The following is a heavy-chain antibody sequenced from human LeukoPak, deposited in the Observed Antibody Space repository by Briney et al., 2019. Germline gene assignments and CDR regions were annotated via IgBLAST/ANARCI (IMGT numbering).Heavy chain of an antibody. CDR3: ARENSSGWYPGGMDV. Sequence: GGSLRLSCAASGFTVSSNYMSWVRQAPGKGLEWVSVIYSGGSTYYADSVKGSFTISRDNSKNTLYLQMNSLRAEDTAVYYCARENSSGWYPGGMDVWGQGTTVTVSS. J-gene: IGHJ6*02. V-gene: IGHV3-66*01. D-gene: IGHD6-19*01. CDR2: IYSGGST. CDR1: GFTVSSNY.